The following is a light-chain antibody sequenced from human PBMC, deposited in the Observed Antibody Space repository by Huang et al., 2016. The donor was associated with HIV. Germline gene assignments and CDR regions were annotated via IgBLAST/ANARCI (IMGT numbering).Light chain of an antibody. CDR2: AAS. V-gene: IGKV3-15*01. CDR3: QQYNKWPPEYT. CDR1: QSVNTN. Sequence: VMMSQSPATLAASPGERVTLSCGASQSVNTNLAWYQQQPGQPPRLLIYAASARATGVPARFAGSVSGTEITLTIDSLQSDDCAVYYCQQYNKWPPEYTFGQGTRLEIK. J-gene: IGKJ2*01.